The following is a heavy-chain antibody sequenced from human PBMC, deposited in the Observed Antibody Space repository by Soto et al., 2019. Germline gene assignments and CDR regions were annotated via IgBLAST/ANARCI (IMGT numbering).Heavy chain of an antibody. Sequence: EVQLVESGGGLIQPGGSLRLSCAASGFTVSSNYMSWVRQAPGKGLEWVSVIYSGGSTYYADSVKGRFTISRDNSKNTLYLEMNSLRAEDTAVYYCASPGYSGRGSNRLSYYYYGMDVWGQGTTVTVSS. V-gene: IGHV3-53*01. CDR1: GFTVSSNY. J-gene: IGHJ6*02. CDR2: IYSGGST. D-gene: IGHD1-26*01. CDR3: ASPGYSGRGSNRLSYYYYGMDV.